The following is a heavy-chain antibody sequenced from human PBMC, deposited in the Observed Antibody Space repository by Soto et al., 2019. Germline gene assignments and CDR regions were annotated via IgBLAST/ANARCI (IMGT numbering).Heavy chain of an antibody. J-gene: IGHJ4*02. CDR3: ARVQNDSSGYYYGGYDY. CDR1: GGSISSYY. D-gene: IGHD3-22*01. V-gene: IGHV4-59*01. Sequence: QVQLQESGPGLVKPSETLSLTCTVSGGSISSYYWSWIRQPPGKGLEWIGSIYYSGSTNYNPSLKSRGTISVATYKNKFSLKLSSVTAADTAVYYCARVQNDSSGYYYGGYDYWGQGTLVTVSS. CDR2: IYYSGST.